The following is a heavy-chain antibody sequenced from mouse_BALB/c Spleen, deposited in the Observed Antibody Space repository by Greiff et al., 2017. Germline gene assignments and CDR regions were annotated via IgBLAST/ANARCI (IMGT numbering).Heavy chain of an antibody. D-gene: IGHD2-4*01. V-gene: IGHV5-12-2*01. J-gene: IGHJ3*01. CDR3: ATIYYDYGAFAY. CDR1: GFTFSSYT. Sequence: EVHLVESGGGLVQPGGSLKLSCAASGFTFSSYTMSWVRQTPEKRLEWVAYISNGGGSTYYPDTVKGRFTISRDNAKNTLYLQMSSLKSEDTAMYYCATIYYDYGAFAYWGQGTLVTVSA. CDR2: ISNGGGST.